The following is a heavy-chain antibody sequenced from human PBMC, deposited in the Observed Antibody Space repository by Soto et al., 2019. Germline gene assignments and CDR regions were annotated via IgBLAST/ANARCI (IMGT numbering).Heavy chain of an antibody. CDR3: ARAAGMVALDY. Sequence: QVQLVQSGAEEKKPGASVKVSCKASGYIFSRNDIHWVRQAPGQRLEWMGWMNAGNGNTRYSREFQTXVTFTRDTAASTGYMELSSLRSEDTAVYYCARAAGMVALDYWGQGTLVTVSS. D-gene: IGHD5-18*01. CDR1: GYIFSRND. CDR2: MNAGNGNT. V-gene: IGHV1-3*05. J-gene: IGHJ4*02.